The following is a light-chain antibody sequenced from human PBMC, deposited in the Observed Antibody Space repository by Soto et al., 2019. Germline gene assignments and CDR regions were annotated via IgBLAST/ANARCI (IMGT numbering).Light chain of an antibody. J-gene: IGKJ5*01. CDR2: GAS. V-gene: IGKV3-15*01. CDR1: QSVSSN. Sequence: EIVMTQSPATLSVSPGERATLSCRASQSVSSNLAWYQQKPGQAPRLLIYGASTRATGIPARFSGSGSGTXXXXXXXXXXXXXXXXYXXXXYNNWPPITFGQGTRLEIK. CDR3: XXYNNWPPIT.